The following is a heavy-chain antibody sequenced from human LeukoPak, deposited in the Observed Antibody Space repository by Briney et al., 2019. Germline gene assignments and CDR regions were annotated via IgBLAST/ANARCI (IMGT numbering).Heavy chain of an antibody. CDR3: AGFFYDNSGDAFDL. CDR2: LIPIYGSA. V-gene: IGHV1-69*01. CDR1: GGSFTFTSHA. Sequence: ASVKVSCKASGGSFTFTSHAISWVRQAPGQGLEWMGGLIPIYGSANYAQKFQGRVTITSDVSTRTVYMELSSLRPEDSAVYYCAGFFYDNSGDAFDLWGQGTMVTVSS. J-gene: IGHJ3*01. D-gene: IGHD3-22*01.